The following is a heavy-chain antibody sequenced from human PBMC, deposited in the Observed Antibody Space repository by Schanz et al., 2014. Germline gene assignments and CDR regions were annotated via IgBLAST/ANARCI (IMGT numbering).Heavy chain of an antibody. CDR2: ISYDGSNK. Sequence: QVQLVESGGGVVQPGRSLRLSCAASGFIFSTYGMHWVRQAPGKGLEWVAVISYDGSNKYYADSVKGRFTISRDNSNNTLYLQMNILIAEDTSVYSCARDGYQVYYVTGHNWFDPWGQGTLVTVSS. CDR3: ARDGYQVYYVTGHNWFDP. J-gene: IGHJ5*02. V-gene: IGHV3-30*03. D-gene: IGHD1-26*01. CDR1: GFIFSTYG.